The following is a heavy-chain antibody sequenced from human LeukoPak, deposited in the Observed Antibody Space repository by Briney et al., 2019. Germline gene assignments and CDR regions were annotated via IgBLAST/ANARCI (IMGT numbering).Heavy chain of an antibody. D-gene: IGHD3-16*02. V-gene: IGHV1-18*04. CDR3: AKDYRFSDPKSGLASDH. Sequence: ASVKVSCKASGYTFTTYGISWVRQAPGQGLEWMGWISAYNGNTNYAQKLQGRVTMTIDTSTSTAYMELRNLRSDDTAVYYCAKDYRFSDPKSGLASDHWGQGTLVTVSS. CDR2: ISAYNGNT. J-gene: IGHJ4*02. CDR1: GYTFTTYG.